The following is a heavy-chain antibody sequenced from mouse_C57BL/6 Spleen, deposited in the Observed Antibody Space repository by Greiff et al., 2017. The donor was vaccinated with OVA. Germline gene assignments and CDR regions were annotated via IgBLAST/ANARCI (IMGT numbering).Heavy chain of an antibody. V-gene: IGHV3-6*01. D-gene: IGHD2-5*01. CDR2: ISYDGSN. Sequence: DVKLQESGPGLVKPSQSLSLTCSVTGYSITSGYYWNWIRQFPGNKLEWMGYISYDGSNNYNPSLKNRISITRDTSKNQFFLKLNSVTTEDTATYYCARGGDYSNYFDYWGQGTTLTVSS. J-gene: IGHJ2*01. CDR3: ARGGDYSNYFDY. CDR1: GYSITSGYY.